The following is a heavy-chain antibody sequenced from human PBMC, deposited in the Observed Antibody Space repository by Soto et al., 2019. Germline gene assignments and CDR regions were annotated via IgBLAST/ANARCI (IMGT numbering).Heavy chain of an antibody. D-gene: IGHD3-3*01. Sequence: QVQLIQSGAELKKPGASVKVSCRASGYTFTSQYIHWVRQAPGQGLEWMGIINPNDGSTTSAQNFQGRLTMTRDTSTRTVYMELSNLRSEDTAVYYCAREIRTSFDYWGQGTLVTVSS. CDR3: AREIRTSFDY. V-gene: IGHV1-46*01. CDR2: INPNDGST. J-gene: IGHJ4*02. CDR1: GYTFTSQY.